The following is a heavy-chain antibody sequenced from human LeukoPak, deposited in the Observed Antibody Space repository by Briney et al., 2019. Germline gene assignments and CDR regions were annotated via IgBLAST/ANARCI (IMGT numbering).Heavy chain of an antibody. J-gene: IGHJ3*02. Sequence: SETLSLTCTVSDDSITIYYWTWIRQPPGKGLEWIGYIDHTGITNYNPSLNSRVTISRDTSKNHFSLELSSATAADTAVYYCATATKNDFWSGYYPPGAFDIWGQGTMVTVSS. CDR3: ATATKNDFWSGYYPPGAFDI. D-gene: IGHD3-3*01. CDR1: DDSITIYY. V-gene: IGHV4-59*12. CDR2: IDHTGIT.